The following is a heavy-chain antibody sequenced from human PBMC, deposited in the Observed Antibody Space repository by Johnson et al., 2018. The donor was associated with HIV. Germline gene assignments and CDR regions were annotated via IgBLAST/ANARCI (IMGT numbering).Heavy chain of an antibody. CDR2: ISYDGSNK. J-gene: IGHJ3*02. V-gene: IGHV3-30*18. CDR3: AKVNRMEQWLAGGGAFDI. Sequence: QMQLVESGGGLVKPGGSLRLSCAASGFTFSSYGMHWVRQAPGKGLEWVAVISYDGSNKYYADSVKGRFTISRDNSKNTLYLQMNSRRAEDTAVYYCAKVNRMEQWLAGGGAFDIWGQGTMVTVSS. D-gene: IGHD6-19*01. CDR1: GFTFSSYG.